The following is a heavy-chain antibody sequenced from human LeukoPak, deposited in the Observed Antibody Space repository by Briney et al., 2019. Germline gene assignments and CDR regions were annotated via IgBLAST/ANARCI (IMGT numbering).Heavy chain of an antibody. CDR2: ISSSSSYI. D-gene: IGHD3-9*01. V-gene: IGHV3-21*01. Sequence: PGGSLRLSCAASGFTFSSYSMNWARQAPGKGLEWVSSISSSSSYIYYADSVKGRFTISRDNAKNSLYLQMNSLRAEDTAVYYCARAVRDILTGYYLDYWGQGTLVTVSS. CDR1: GFTFSSYS. J-gene: IGHJ4*02. CDR3: ARAVRDILTGYYLDY.